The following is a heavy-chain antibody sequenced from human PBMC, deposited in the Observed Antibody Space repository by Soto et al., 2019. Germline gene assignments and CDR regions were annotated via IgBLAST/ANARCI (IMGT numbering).Heavy chain of an antibody. Sequence: QVQLVESGGGVVQPGRSLRLSCAASGFTFSSYGMHWVRQAPGKGLEWVAVIWYDGSNKYYADSVKGRFTISRDNSKNTLYLQMNSLRAEDTAVYYCARGIYDYVWGSYRYRFDYWGQGTLVTVSS. CDR3: ARGIYDYVWGSYRYRFDY. V-gene: IGHV3-33*01. D-gene: IGHD3-16*02. J-gene: IGHJ4*02. CDR1: GFTFSSYG. CDR2: IWYDGSNK.